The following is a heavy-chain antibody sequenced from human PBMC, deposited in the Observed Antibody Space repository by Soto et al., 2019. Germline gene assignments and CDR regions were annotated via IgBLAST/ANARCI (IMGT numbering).Heavy chain of an antibody. CDR1: GYTFTSYG. D-gene: IGHD1-26*01. Sequence: QVQLVQSGGEVKKPGASVKVSCKATGYTFTSYGISWVRQAPGQGLEWMGRISGYNGNTTYAQKLKGRVTMTTDTSTITAYMELRSLRSDDTAVYYCARVVGALGRWFDPWGQGTLVTVSS. J-gene: IGHJ5*02. CDR3: ARVVGALGRWFDP. V-gene: IGHV1-18*01. CDR2: ISGYNGNT.